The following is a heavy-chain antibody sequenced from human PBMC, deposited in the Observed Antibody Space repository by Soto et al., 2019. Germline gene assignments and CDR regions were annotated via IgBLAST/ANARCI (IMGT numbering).Heavy chain of an antibody. CDR1: GFSFSLYE. Sequence: GGSLRLSCSASGFSFSLYEMIWVCQAPGKGLEWVSYISGSGTTIYYADSVKGRFTISRDNARNSLFLQMSSLRAEDTAVYNCARLGSYAIDFWGQGTLVTVSS. CDR2: ISGSGTTI. CDR3: ARLGSYAIDF. V-gene: IGHV3-48*03. J-gene: IGHJ4*02. D-gene: IGHD1-26*01.